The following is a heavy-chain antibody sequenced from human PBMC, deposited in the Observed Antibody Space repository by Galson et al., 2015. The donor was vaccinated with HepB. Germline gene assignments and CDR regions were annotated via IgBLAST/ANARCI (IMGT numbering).Heavy chain of an antibody. CDR1: GFTFSSYA. CDR2: ISGSGGST. D-gene: IGHD3-3*01. CDR3: AKYRGGVVWGGEFDI. V-gene: IGHV3-23*01. J-gene: IGHJ3*02. Sequence: SLRLSCAASGFTFSSYAMSWVRQAPGKGLEWVSAISGSGGSTYYADSVKGRFTISRDNSKNTLYLKMNSLRAEDTAVYYCAKYRGGVVWGGEFDIWGQGTMVTVSS.